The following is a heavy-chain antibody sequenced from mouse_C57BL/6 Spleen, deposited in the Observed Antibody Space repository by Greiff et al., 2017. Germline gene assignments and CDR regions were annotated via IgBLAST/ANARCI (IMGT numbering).Heavy chain of an antibody. D-gene: IGHD6-1*01. J-gene: IGHJ1*03. CDR2: IDPSDSYT. CDR1: GYTFTSYW. CDR3: ARRHFYLYFDV. Sequence: VQLQQSGAELVMPGASVKLSCKASGYTFTSYWMHWVKQRPGQGLEWIGEIDPSDSYTNYNQKFKGKSTLTVDKSSSTAYMQLSSLTSEDSAVYYCARRHFYLYFDVWGTGTTVTVSS. V-gene: IGHV1-69*01.